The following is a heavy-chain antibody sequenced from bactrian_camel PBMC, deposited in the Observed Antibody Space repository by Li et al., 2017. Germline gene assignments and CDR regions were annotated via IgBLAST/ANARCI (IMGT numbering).Heavy chain of an antibody. CDR2: ITNDGLT. CDR3: ASSTFGPCNVMASGAAPVDY. Sequence: HVQLVESGGGSVQAGGSLRLSCEVSGITEGTNFIGWFRQSPGKEREGVAAITNDGLTSYRDSVKGRFTISRDGAGNTLYLQMNGLKPEDTAMYYCASSTFGPCNVMASGAAPVDYRGPGTQVTVS. J-gene: IGHJ4*01. V-gene: IGHV3S53*01. CDR1: GITEGTNF. D-gene: IGHD2*01.